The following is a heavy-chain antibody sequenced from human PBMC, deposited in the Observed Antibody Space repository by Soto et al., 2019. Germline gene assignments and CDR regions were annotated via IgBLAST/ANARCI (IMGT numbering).Heavy chain of an antibody. D-gene: IGHD3-22*01. CDR2: IVVGSGNT. CDR3: AAGGDSSGYYGTY. V-gene: IGHV1-58*01. Sequence: QMQLVQSGPEVKKPGTSVKVSCKASGFTFTSSAVQWVRQARGQRLEWLGWIVVGSGNTNYAQKFQERVTITRDMSTSTAYMELSSLRSEDTAVYYCAAGGDSSGYYGTYWGQGTLVTVSS. CDR1: GFTFTSSA. J-gene: IGHJ4*02.